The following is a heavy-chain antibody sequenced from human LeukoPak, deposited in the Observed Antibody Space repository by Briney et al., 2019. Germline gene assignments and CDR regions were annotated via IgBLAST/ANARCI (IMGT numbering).Heavy chain of an antibody. J-gene: IGHJ5*02. Sequence: SETLSLTCTVSGGSISSYYWSWIRQPPGKGLKRIGYIYYSGSTNYNPSLKSRVTISVDTSKNQFSLKLSSVTAADTAVYYCARNVLLWFGTTHNWFDPWGQGTLVTVSS. CDR3: ARNVLLWFGTTHNWFDP. CDR2: IYYSGST. CDR1: GGSISSYY. D-gene: IGHD3-10*01. V-gene: IGHV4-59*08.